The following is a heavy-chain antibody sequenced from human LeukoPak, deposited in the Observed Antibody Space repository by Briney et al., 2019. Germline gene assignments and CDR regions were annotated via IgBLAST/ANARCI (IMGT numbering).Heavy chain of an antibody. Sequence: ASVKVSCKASGYTFTNYAIRWVRQAPGQNFEWMGWINAGYGNTRYSQEFQGRVTITRDTSASTAYMELSSLRSEDMAVYFCARAYSSSWPGPFFDYWGQGTLVTVSS. CDR1: GYTFTNYA. J-gene: IGHJ4*02. CDR3: ARAYSSSWPGPFFDY. D-gene: IGHD6-13*01. V-gene: IGHV1-3*03. CDR2: INAGYGNT.